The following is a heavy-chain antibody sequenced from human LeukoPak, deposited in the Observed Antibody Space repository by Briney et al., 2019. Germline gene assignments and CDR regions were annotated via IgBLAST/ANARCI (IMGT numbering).Heavy chain of an antibody. CDR3: TTEVPSYYYDSSGYSN. D-gene: IGHD3-22*01. J-gene: IGHJ4*02. CDR2: IKSKTDGGTT. Sequence: TPGGSLRLSCAASGFTSSDHYIDWVRQAPGKGLEWVGRIKSKTDGGTTDYAAPVKGRFTISRDDSKNTLYLQMNSLKTEDTAVYYCTTEVPSYYYDSSGYSNWGQGTLVTVSS. V-gene: IGHV3-15*01. CDR1: GFTSSDHY.